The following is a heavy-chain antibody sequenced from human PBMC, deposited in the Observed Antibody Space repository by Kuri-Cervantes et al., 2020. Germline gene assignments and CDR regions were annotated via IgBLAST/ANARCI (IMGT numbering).Heavy chain of an antibody. V-gene: IGHV1-2*04. Sequence: ASVKVSCKASGYTFTGYYMHWVRQAPGQGLEWMGWINPNSGGTNYAQKFRGWVTMTRDTSISTAYMELSRLRSDDTAVYYCARELYIVATTTRYYFDYWGQGTLVTVSS. CDR2: INPNSGGT. CDR3: ARELYIVATTTRYYFDY. J-gene: IGHJ4*02. D-gene: IGHD5-12*01. CDR1: GYTFTGYY.